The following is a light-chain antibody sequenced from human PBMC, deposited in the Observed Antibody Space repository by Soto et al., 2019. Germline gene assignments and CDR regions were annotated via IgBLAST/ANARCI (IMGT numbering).Light chain of an antibody. Sequence: DIQVTQSPPTLSASVGDRVTITCRASQTISTWMAWYQQKPGKAPKLLVYDASTLQSGVASRFSGSGSGTEFTLIISGLQPYDSATYYCQQYTNTNHPWMFGQGTKVEI. V-gene: IGKV1-5*01. CDR1: QTISTW. J-gene: IGKJ1*01. CDR2: DAS. CDR3: QQYTNTNHPWM.